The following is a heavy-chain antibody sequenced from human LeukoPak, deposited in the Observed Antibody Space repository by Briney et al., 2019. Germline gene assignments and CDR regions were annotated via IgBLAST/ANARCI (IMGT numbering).Heavy chain of an antibody. Sequence: GRSLRLSCAASGFTFSSYGMHWVRQAPGKGLEWVAVIWYDGSNKYYADSVKGRFTISRDNSKNTLYLQMNSLRAEDTAVYYCARDRRGFDSNGYYFYYWGQGTLVTVSS. V-gene: IGHV3-33*01. CDR3: ARDRRGFDSNGYYFYY. J-gene: IGHJ4*02. CDR2: IWYDGSNK. D-gene: IGHD3-22*01. CDR1: GFTFSSYG.